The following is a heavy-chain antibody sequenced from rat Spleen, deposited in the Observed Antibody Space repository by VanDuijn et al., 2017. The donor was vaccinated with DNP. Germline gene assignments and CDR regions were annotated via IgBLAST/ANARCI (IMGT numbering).Heavy chain of an antibody. J-gene: IGHJ2*01. CDR2: INYDGTRT. CDR3: TRRDSSLLLHGFFDY. V-gene: IGHV5S10*01. CDR1: GFTFSDYY. Sequence: EVQLVESGGGLVQPGNSLKLSCAASGFTFSDYYMAWVRQAPTKGLEWVATINYDGTRTYYRDSVKGRFTISRDNARSILYLQMDSLGSEDTATYYCTRRDSSLLLHGFFDYWGQGVMVTVSS. D-gene: IGHD1-1*01.